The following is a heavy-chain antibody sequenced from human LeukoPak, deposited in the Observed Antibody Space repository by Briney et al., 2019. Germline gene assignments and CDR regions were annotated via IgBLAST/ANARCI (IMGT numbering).Heavy chain of an antibody. Sequence: SETLSLTCTVSGVSMSSSSYYWGWLRQPPGKGLEWIGSIYYSGSTYYNPSLKSRVTISVDTSKNQFSLRLSSVTAADTAVYYCARLRLSGYCSGTSCFNYYYYGMDVWGQGTTVTVSS. V-gene: IGHV4-39*01. J-gene: IGHJ6*02. CDR3: ARLRLSGYCSGTSCFNYYYYGMDV. CDR1: GVSMSSSSYY. CDR2: IYYSGST. D-gene: IGHD2-2*01.